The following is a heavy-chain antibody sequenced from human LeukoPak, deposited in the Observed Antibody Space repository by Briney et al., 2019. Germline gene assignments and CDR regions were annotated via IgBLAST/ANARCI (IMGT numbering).Heavy chain of an antibody. Sequence: QPGGFLRLSCAASGFTFGRYAMTWVRQAPGRGLEWVSIISDDGGATYYADSVKGRFTISRDNSKNTLYLQMNTLRAEDTAVYYCAKGQRVVVPSTRILDVWGKGTTVTVSS. V-gene: IGHV3-23*01. J-gene: IGHJ6*03. CDR1: GFTFGRYA. CDR3: AKGQRVVVPSTRILDV. D-gene: IGHD2-15*01. CDR2: ISDDGGAT.